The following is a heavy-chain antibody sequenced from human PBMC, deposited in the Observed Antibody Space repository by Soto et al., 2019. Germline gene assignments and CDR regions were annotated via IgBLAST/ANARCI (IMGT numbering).Heavy chain of an antibody. CDR3: AKHRALSGSSGVDV. V-gene: IGHV3-23*01. CDR2: FSGSGGGA. CDR1: GFTFSSYA. Sequence: GGSLRLSCAASGFTFSSYAMSWVRQAPGKGLEWVSVFSGSGGGAFYADSVKGRFTVSRDNSKNTLYLQMNSLRAEDTAVYYCAKHRALSGSSGVDVWGQGTTVTVSS. D-gene: IGHD3-22*01. J-gene: IGHJ6*02.